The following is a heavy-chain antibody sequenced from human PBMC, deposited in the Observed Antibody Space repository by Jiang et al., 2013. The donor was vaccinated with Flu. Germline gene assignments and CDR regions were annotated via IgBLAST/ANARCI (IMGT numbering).Heavy chain of an antibody. J-gene: IGHJ4*02. Sequence: TLSLTCSVSGGSITSSTYYWGWIRQPPGKGLEWIGIINYSGNTYYSPSLKSRVTISVDTSKNQFSLKLSSVTAADTAVYYCARAYYDILTGYYYYFDYWGQGTLVTVSS. D-gene: IGHD3-9*01. V-gene: IGHV4-39*01. CDR3: ARAYYDILTGYYYYFDY. CDR1: GGSITSSTYY. CDR2: INYSGNT.